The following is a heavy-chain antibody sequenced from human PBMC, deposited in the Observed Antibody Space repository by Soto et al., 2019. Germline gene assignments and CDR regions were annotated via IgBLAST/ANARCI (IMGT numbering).Heavy chain of an antibody. CDR2: IPQDGVDG. Sequence: GSLRLSCEVSGFTFSMYSMSWVRQSPGKGLEWVAKIPQDGVDGHYADSVKGRFTTSRDNGKNSLYLQLNNLRAEDTAVYYCARDHLILPAHDFFYGSDVWGRGATVTVSS. CDR1: GFTFSMYS. V-gene: IGHV3-7*03. J-gene: IGHJ6*02. CDR3: ARDHLILPAHDFFYGSDV. D-gene: IGHD2-21*02.